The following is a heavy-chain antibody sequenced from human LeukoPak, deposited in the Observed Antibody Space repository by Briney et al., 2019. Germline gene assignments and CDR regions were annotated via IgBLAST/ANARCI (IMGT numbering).Heavy chain of an antibody. CDR3: ARRIESSSGLYAFDI. J-gene: IGHJ3*02. Sequence: SETLSLTCTVSGGSISSSSYYWGWIRQPPGKGLEWIGSIYYSGSTYYNPSLKSRVTISVDTSKSQFSLKLSSVTAADTAVYYCARRIESSSGLYAFDIWGQGTMVTVSS. V-gene: IGHV4-39*01. CDR2: IYYSGST. CDR1: GGSISSSSYY. D-gene: IGHD6-6*01.